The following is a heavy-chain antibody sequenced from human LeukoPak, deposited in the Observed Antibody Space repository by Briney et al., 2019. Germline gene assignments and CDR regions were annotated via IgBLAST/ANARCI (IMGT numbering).Heavy chain of an antibody. D-gene: IGHD5-24*01. CDR2: IYYSGST. V-gene: IGHV4-59*08. J-gene: IGHJ4*02. CDR1: GDSISGNY. Sequence: PSETLSLTCTASGDSISGNYWTWIRQPPGKGLEWIGHIYYSGSTNYNACLKSRVTISVDTSKNQFCLKPSSVTAADTAVYYCARLGDGDNLRYFDYWGQGTLVTVSS. CDR3: ARLGDGDNLRYFDY.